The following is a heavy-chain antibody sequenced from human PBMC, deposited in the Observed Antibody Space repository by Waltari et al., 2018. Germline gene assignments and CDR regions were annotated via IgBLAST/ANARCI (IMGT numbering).Heavy chain of an antibody. D-gene: IGHD3-10*01. CDR1: GFTFSSYS. CDR3: ARELVVRGVLDAFDI. V-gene: IGHV3-21*01. J-gene: IGHJ3*02. Sequence: EVQLVESGGGLFKPGGALRLYCDASGFTFSSYSMHWVRQSPGKGLEWVSSISSSSSYIYYADSVKGRFTISRDNAKNSLYLQMNSLRAEDTAVYYCARELVVRGVLDAFDIWGQGTMVTVSS. CDR2: ISSSSSYI.